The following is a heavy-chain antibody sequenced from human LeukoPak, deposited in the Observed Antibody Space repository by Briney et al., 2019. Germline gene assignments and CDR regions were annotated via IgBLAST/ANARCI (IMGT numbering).Heavy chain of an antibody. CDR1: GGTFSSYA. CDR2: IIPILGIA. Sequence: ASVKVSCKASGGTFSSYAISWVRLAPGQGLEWMGRIIPILGIANYAQKFQGRVTITADKSTSTAYMELSSLRSEDTAVYYCARTSSSHSETLDYWGQGTLVTVSS. CDR3: ARTSSSHSETLDY. D-gene: IGHD6-13*01. J-gene: IGHJ4*02. V-gene: IGHV1-69*04.